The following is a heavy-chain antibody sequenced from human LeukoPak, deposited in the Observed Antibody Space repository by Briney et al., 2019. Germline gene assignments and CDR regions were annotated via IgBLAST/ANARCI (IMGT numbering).Heavy chain of an antibody. Sequence: SETLSLTCTVSGGSISSGDYYWSWIRQPAGKGLEWIGRIYTSGSTNYDPSLQSRVTISVDTSKNQFSLKLSSVTAADTAVYYCARHGSGWYYYFDYWGQGTLVTVSS. V-gene: IGHV4-61*02. J-gene: IGHJ4*02. CDR1: GGSISSGDYY. CDR3: ARHGSGWYYYFDY. CDR2: IYTSGST. D-gene: IGHD6-19*01.